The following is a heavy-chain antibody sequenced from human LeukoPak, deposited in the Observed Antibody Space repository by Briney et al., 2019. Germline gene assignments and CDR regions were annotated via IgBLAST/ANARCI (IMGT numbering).Heavy chain of an antibody. J-gene: IGHJ5*01. CDR3: ARILTGYYDS. D-gene: IGHD3-9*01. V-gene: IGHV3-23*01. CDR2: ISDSGGST. CDR1: GFTFSNYP. Sequence: QPGGSLRLPCAASGFTFSNYPMTWVRQAPGKGLEWVSDISDSGGSTYYAYSVKGRFTISRDNSKNTLYLQMNSLRAEDTAVYYCARILTGYYDSWGQGTQVTVSS.